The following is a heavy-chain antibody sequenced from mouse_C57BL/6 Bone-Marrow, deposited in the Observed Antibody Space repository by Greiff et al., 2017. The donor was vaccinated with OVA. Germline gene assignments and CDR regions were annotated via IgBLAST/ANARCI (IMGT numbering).Heavy chain of an antibody. CDR1: GFSLTSYG. Sequence: VQLQQSGPGLVQPSQSLSITCTVSGFSLTSYGVHWVRQSPGKGLEWLGVIWSGGSTDYNAAFISRLSISKDNSKSQVFSKMNSLQADDTAIYYCARNKDYSGPFDYWGQGTTLTVSS. CDR2: IWSGGST. CDR3: ARNKDYSGPFDY. D-gene: IGHD1-2*01. V-gene: IGHV2-2*01. J-gene: IGHJ2*01.